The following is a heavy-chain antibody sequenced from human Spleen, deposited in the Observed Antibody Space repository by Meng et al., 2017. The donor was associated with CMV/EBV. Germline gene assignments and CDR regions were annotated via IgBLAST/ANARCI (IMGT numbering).Heavy chain of an antibody. Sequence: LRLSCATSGFTVSSSYMHWVRQAPGKGLEWIGYIYYSGSTYYNPSLKSRVTISVDTSKNQFSLKLSSVTAADTAVYYCARDKTFDYWGQGTLVTVSS. CDR1: GFTVSSSY. CDR3: ARDKTFDY. CDR2: IYYSGST. V-gene: IGHV4-30-4*08. J-gene: IGHJ4*02.